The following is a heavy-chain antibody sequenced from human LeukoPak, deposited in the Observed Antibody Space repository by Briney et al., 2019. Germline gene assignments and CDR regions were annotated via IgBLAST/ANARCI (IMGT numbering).Heavy chain of an antibody. J-gene: IGHJ5*02. Sequence: PSETLSLTCAVSGGSISSGGYSWSWIRQPPGKGLEWIGYIYHSGSTYYNPSLKSRVTISVDRSKNQFSLKLSSVTAADTAVYYCAGGAGTTLSRSWGQGTLVTVSS. D-gene: IGHD1-1*01. CDR3: AGGAGTTLSRS. V-gene: IGHV4-30-2*01. CDR1: GGSISSGGYS. CDR2: IYHSGST.